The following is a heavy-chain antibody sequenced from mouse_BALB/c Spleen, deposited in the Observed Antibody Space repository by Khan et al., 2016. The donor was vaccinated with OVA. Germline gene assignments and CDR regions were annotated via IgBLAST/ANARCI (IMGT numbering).Heavy chain of an antibody. J-gene: IGHJ4*01. D-gene: IGHD2-3*01. CDR1: GYSITSDYA. Sequence: EVQLQESGPGLVKPSQSLSLTCTVTGYSITSDYAWNWLRQFPGNKLEWMGYISSSGSTNYNPALKSRISITRDTSKNQFFLQLNSVTTEDTATYYCARDGSRCNYAMDDWGPGTSVTVSS. CDR2: ISSSGST. V-gene: IGHV3-2*02. CDR3: ARDGSRCNYAMDD.